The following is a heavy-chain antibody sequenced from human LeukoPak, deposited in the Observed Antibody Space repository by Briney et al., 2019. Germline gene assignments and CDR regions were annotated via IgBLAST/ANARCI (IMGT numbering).Heavy chain of an antibody. Sequence: PGGSLRLSCAASGFTFDDYAMHWVRQAPGKGLEWVSGISWNSGSIGYADSVKGRFTISRDNAKNSLYPQMNSLRAEDTALYYCAKDVTYYYDSSLSEWGQGTLVTVSS. CDR2: ISWNSGSI. CDR3: AKDVTYYYDSSLSE. CDR1: GFTFDDYA. J-gene: IGHJ4*02. V-gene: IGHV3-9*01. D-gene: IGHD3-22*01.